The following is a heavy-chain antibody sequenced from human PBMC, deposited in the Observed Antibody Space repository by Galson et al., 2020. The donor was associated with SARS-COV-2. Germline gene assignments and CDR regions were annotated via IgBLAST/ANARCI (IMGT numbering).Heavy chain of an antibody. CDR2: VYSSGKT. CDR3: ATNYGYTNIS. V-gene: IGHV4-61*02. CDR1: GASIGSGDYY. J-gene: IGHJ5*02. Sequence: SETLSLTCAVSGASIGSGDYYWSWIRQSAGKGLDWIGRVYSSGKTNYNPSLKSRVTISVDTSKNQFSLNLNSVTAADTAVYYCATNYGYTNISWGQGTLVTVSS. D-gene: IGHD4-17*01.